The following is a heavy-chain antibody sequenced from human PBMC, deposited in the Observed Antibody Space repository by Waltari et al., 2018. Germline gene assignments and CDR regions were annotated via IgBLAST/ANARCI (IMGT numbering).Heavy chain of an antibody. J-gene: IGHJ2*01. CDR1: GLTFRCSA. D-gene: IGHD6-13*01. V-gene: IGHV3-73*01. CDR2: SRSKANSYAT. CDR3: TRHRGYSSSWYDWYFDL. Sequence: EVQLVESGGGFVQPGGSVNFSCAASGLTFRCSALHCVRPASGKGREWVGRSRSKANSYATADAASVKGRFTISRDDSKNTAYLQMNSLKTEDTAVYYCTRHRGYSSSWYDWYFDLWGRGTLVTVSS.